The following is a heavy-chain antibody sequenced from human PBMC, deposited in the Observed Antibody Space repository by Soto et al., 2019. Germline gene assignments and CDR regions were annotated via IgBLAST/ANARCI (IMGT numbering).Heavy chain of an antibody. D-gene: IGHD3-3*01. CDR1: GFSLSTSGVG. CDR2: IYWNDDK. Sequence: QITLKESGPTLVKPTQTLTLTCTFSGFSLSTSGVGVGWIRQPPGKALEWLALIYWNDDKRYSPSLKSRLTITKDTSKNQVVLTMTNMDPVDTATYYCAHRSYYDFWGGYLSGAFDIWGQGTMVTVSS. J-gene: IGHJ3*02. CDR3: AHRSYYDFWGGYLSGAFDI. V-gene: IGHV2-5*01.